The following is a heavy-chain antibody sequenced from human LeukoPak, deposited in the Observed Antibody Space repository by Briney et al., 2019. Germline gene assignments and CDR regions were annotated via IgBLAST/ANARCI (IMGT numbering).Heavy chain of an antibody. CDR3: ARGGSRSYTSSTLDY. D-gene: IGHD6-6*01. CDR2: ISYSGST. CDR1: GGSITVYY. Sequence: SETLSLTCSVSGGSITVYYWNWIRQSPGKGLEGVGSISYSGSTNYNSSLKIRVTISIDTSKNRFSLKVSSVIAADTAMYYCARGGSRSYTSSTLDYWGQGTLVTVSS. V-gene: IGHV4-59*12. J-gene: IGHJ4*02.